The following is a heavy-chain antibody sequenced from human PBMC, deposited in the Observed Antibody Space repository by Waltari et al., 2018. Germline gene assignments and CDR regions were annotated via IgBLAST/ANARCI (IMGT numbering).Heavy chain of an antibody. V-gene: IGHV3-23*04. CDR2: ISGSGGST. D-gene: IGHD3-22*01. Sequence: EVQLVESGGGLLQPGGSLDLPCAASGFTFSSYAMSWVRQAPGKGLGWVSAISGSGGSTYYADSVKGRFTISRDNSKNTLYLQMNSLRAEDTAVYYCAKDFGTMIVVVITAPFDYWGQGTLVTVSS. CDR1: GFTFSSYA. J-gene: IGHJ4*02. CDR3: AKDFGTMIVVVITAPFDY.